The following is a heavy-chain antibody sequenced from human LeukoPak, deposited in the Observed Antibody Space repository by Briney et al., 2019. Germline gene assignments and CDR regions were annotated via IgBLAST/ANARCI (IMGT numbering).Heavy chain of an antibody. Sequence: PSETLSLTCTVSGGSISSSSYYWGWIRQPPGKGLEWIGSMYYTGSTYYNPSLKSRVTISVDTTKNQFSLKLSSVTAADTAVYYCARGDLIGYCSGGSCYDAPYGMDVWGQGTTVTVSS. CDR2: MYYTGST. V-gene: IGHV4-39*01. J-gene: IGHJ6*02. CDR1: GGSISSSSYY. D-gene: IGHD2-15*01. CDR3: ARGDLIGYCSGGSCYDAPYGMDV.